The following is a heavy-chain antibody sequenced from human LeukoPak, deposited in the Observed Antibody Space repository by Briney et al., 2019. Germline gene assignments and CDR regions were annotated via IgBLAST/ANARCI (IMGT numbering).Heavy chain of an antibody. J-gene: IGHJ3*02. CDR2: ISGSGGST. Sequence: GGSLRLSCAASGFNFDGYAMSWVRQAPGKGLEWVSVISGSGGSTYYADSVKGRFTISRDNSKNTLYLQMNTLRAEDTAVYYCAKDRGSYYPSDAFDIWGQGTMVTVSS. D-gene: IGHD1-26*01. CDR1: GFNFDGYA. CDR3: AKDRGSYYPSDAFDI. V-gene: IGHV3-23*01.